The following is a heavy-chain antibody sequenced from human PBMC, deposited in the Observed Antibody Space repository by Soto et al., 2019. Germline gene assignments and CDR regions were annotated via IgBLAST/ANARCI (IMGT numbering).Heavy chain of an antibody. CDR2: INPSGGST. J-gene: IGHJ4*02. CDR1: GYTFTSYY. V-gene: IGHV1-46*04. CDR3: ARVRVTIFGVVIMAFDY. D-gene: IGHD3-3*01. Sequence: GASVKVSCKASGYTFTSYYMHWVRQAPGQGLEWMGIINPSGGSTSYADSVKGRFTISRDNAKNTLYLQMNSLRAEDTAVYYCARVRVTIFGVVIMAFDYWGQGTLVTVSS.